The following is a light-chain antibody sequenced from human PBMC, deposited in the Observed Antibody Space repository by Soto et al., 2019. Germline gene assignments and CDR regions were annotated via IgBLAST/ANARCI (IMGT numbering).Light chain of an antibody. CDR1: SSNIGANYD. CDR3: SSFEASNNLL. V-gene: IGLV1-40*01. CDR2: ANS. Sequence: QSVLTQPPSVSGAPGQRVTISCTGSSSNIGANYDVHWYQQRPGTAPKLLIFANSNRPSGVPDRFSGSKSGTSASLVITGLQAEDEGDYYCSSFEASNNLLFGGGTKLTVL. J-gene: IGLJ2*01.